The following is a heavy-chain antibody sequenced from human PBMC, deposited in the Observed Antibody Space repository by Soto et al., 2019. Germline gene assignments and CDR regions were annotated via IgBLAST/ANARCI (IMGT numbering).Heavy chain of an antibody. D-gene: IGHD1-1*01. CDR3: ARDDGGGFYTTGTTGFDY. J-gene: IGHJ4*02. CDR2: TYYRSKWYN. V-gene: IGHV6-1*01. Sequence: SQTLSLTCAISGDSVSSNSAAWNWIRQSPSRGLEWLGRTYYRSKWYNDYAVSVKSRITINPDTSKNQFSLQLNSVTPEDTAVYYCARDDGGGFYTTGTTGFDYWGQGTLVTVSS. CDR1: GDSVSSNSAA.